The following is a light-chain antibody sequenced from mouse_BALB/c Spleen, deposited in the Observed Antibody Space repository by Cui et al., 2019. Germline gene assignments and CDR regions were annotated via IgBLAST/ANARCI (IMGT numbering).Light chain of an antibody. CDR1: SSVSY. Sequence: QIVLTQPPALISASPGEKVSMSCSGSSSVSYMDWYEQKPRSSPKPWIYLTSNLASGVPARFSASGSGTSYSLTISSMEAEDAATYYCQQWSSNPWTFGEGTKLEIK. V-gene: IGKV4-68*01. CDR3: QQWSSNPWT. J-gene: IGKJ1*01. CDR2: LTS.